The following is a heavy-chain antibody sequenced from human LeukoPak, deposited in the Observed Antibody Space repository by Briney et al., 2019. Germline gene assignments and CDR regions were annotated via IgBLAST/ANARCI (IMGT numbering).Heavy chain of an antibody. V-gene: IGHV1-18*01. J-gene: IGHJ6*02. D-gene: IGHD1-26*01. CDR3: ARDGYSGSYSVYYYYGMDV. Sequence: ASVKVSCKASGYTFTTYGISWVRQAPGHGLEWMGWISAYNGNTNYAQKLQGRVTMTTDASTSTAYMELRSLRSDDTAVYYCARDGYSGSYSVYYYYGMDVWGQGTTVTVSS. CDR2: ISAYNGNT. CDR1: GYTFTTYG.